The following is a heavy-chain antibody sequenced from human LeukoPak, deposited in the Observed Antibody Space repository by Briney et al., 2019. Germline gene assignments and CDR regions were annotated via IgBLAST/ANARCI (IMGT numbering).Heavy chain of an antibody. J-gene: IGHJ6*03. V-gene: IGHV3-21*01. CDR3: ARDRGGMVRGVIITYSYYMDV. D-gene: IGHD3-10*01. Sequence: GGSLRLSCAASGFTFSYYNMNWFRQAPGKGLEWVASISTSSGFIYYADSFKDRFTISRDNAKKSLYLQMNSLRAEDTAVYYCARDRGGMVRGVIITYSYYMDVWGKGTTVTVSS. CDR2: ISTSSGFI. CDR1: GFTFSYYN.